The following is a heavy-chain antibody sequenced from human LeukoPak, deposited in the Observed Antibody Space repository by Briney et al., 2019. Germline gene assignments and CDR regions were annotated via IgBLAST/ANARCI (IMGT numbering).Heavy chain of an antibody. CDR1: GDSVSSNSAA. J-gene: IGHJ4*02. Sequence: SQTLSLTCAISGDSVSSNSAAWNWIRQSPSRGLEWLGRTYYRSKWYNDYAVSVKSRITINPGTSKNQFSLQLNSVTPEDTAVYYCARGSSWYMASQGTFDYWGQGTLVTVSS. CDR3: ARGSSWYMASQGTFDY. CDR2: TYYRSKWYN. D-gene: IGHD6-13*01. V-gene: IGHV6-1*01.